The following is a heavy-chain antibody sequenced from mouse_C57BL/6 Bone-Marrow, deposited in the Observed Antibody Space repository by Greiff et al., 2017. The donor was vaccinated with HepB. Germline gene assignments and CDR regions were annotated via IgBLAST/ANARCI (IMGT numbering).Heavy chain of an antibody. D-gene: IGHD2-4*01. CDR3: ARGGDYRPMDY. CDR1: GYAFSSYW. Sequence: QVQLQQSGAELVKPGASVKISCKASGYAFSSYWMNWVKQRPGKGLEWIGQIYPGDGDTNYNGKFKGKATLTADKSSSTAYMQLSSLTSEDSAVYFCARGGDYRPMDYWGQGTSVTVSS. J-gene: IGHJ4*01. CDR2: IYPGDGDT. V-gene: IGHV1-80*01.